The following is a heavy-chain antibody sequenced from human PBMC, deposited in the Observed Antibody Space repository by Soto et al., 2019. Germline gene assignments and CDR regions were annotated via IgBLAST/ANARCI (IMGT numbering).Heavy chain of an antibody. J-gene: IGHJ6*02. V-gene: IGHV3-53*01. CDR3: ARMGQWRVPGDYYYGMDV. Sequence: GSLRLSCAASGLTVSSNYMNWVRQAPGKGREWVSLIYTGGGTYYADSVKGRFTVSRDNSKNTLYLQMNSLRAEDTAVYYCARMGQWRVPGDYYYGMDVWGQGTSVTVSS. CDR1: GLTVSSNY. D-gene: IGHD6-19*01. CDR2: IYTGGGT.